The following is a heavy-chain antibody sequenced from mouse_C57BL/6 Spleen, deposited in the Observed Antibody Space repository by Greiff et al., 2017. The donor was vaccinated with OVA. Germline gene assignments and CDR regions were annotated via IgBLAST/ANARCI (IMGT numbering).Heavy chain of an antibody. CDR3: ARGYYGSSYLYYFDY. V-gene: IGHV5-16*01. D-gene: IGHD1-1*01. CDR1: GFTFSDYY. Sequence: EVKVVESEGGLVQPGSSMKLSCTASGFTFSDYYMAWVRQVPEKGLEWVANINYDGSSTYYLDSLKSRFIISRDNAKNILYLQMSSLKSEETATYYCARGYYGSSYLYYFDYWGQGTTLTVSS. CDR2: INYDGSST. J-gene: IGHJ2*01.